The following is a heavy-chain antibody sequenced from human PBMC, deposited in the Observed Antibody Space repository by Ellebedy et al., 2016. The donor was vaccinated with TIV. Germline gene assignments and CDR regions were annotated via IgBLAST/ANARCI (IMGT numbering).Heavy chain of an antibody. Sequence: SETLSLXCAVSGASVSSSNYLSWVRQPPGKGLEWVGEIYRSGYTNYNPSLKSRVTISVDKSRNHFSLSLSSVTAADTAVYYCASQGGVYGGLGYFDYWGQGTLVTVSS. J-gene: IGHJ4*02. D-gene: IGHD5/OR15-5a*01. CDR1: GASVSSSNY. CDR3: ASQGGVYGGLGYFDY. V-gene: IGHV4-4*02. CDR2: IYRSGYT.